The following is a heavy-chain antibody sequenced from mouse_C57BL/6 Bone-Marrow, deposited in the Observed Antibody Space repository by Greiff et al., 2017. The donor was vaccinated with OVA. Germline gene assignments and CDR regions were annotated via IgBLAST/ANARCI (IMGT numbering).Heavy chain of an antibody. CDR1: GFSFTSYG. CDR2: IWSGGST. D-gene: IGHD2-4*01. J-gene: IGHJ3*01. V-gene: IGHV2-2*01. Sequence: QVQLQQSGPGLVQPSQSLSITCTVSGFSFTSYGVHWVRQSPGKGLEWLGGIWSGGSTDNNAAFIYRPRSSKDNSKSRVFFKMNSLQADDAAIYYCARISYDYDEWAFAYWGQGTLVTVSA. CDR3: ARISYDYDEWAFAY.